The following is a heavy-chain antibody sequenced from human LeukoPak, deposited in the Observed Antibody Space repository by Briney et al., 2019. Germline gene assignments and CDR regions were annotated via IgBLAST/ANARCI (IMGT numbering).Heavy chain of an antibody. CDR3: ARGPDYDFWSGYLSFDY. CDR1: GFTFSSYS. J-gene: IGHJ4*02. Sequence: GGSLRLSCAASGFTFSSYSMNWVRQAPGKGLEWVSSISSSSSYIYYADSVKGRFTISRDNAKNSLYLQMNSLRAEDTAVYSCARGPDYDFWSGYLSFDYWGQGTLVTVSS. CDR2: ISSSSSYI. D-gene: IGHD3-3*01. V-gene: IGHV3-21*01.